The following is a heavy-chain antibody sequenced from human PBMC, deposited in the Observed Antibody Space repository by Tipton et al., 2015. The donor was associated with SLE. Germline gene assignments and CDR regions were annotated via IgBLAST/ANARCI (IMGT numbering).Heavy chain of an antibody. CDR2: IYTSGST. Sequence: SLRLSCTVSGGSISSGSYYWSWIRQPAGKGLEWIGHIYTSGSTNYNPSLKSRVTISVDTSKNQFSLKLSSVTAADTAVYYCARTGIAAAVDYWGQGTLVTVSS. V-gene: IGHV4-61*09. J-gene: IGHJ4*02. D-gene: IGHD6-13*01. CDR1: GGSISSGSYY. CDR3: ARTGIAAAVDY.